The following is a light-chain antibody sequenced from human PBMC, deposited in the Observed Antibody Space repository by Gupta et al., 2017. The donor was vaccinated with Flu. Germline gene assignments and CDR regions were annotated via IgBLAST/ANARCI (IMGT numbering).Light chain of an antibody. CDR1: QSVSSN. Sequence: EIVMTQSPVTLSVSPGERATLSCRASQSVSSNLAGYQQQPGQAPRLLIYGASTRATGIPVRLSDRGSGTECTLTSSSLQSEDCAVEDCPQDKIGPLTFGGGTKVEIK. CDR3: PQDKIGPLT. V-gene: IGKV3-15*01. J-gene: IGKJ4*01. CDR2: GAS.